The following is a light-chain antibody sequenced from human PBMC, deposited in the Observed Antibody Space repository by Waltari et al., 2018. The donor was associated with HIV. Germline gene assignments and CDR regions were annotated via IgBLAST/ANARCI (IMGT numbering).Light chain of an antibody. CDR3: CSYAGSSTVVV. CDR2: EVS. V-gene: IGLV2-23*02. J-gene: IGLJ2*01. CDR1: SRDVGSYYL. Sequence: QSALTQPASVSGSPGQSITISCTGTSRDVGSYYLVSWYQQHPGKAPKLMIYEVSTRPSGVSKRFSGLQAEDEADYYCCSYAGSSTVVVFGGGTKLTVL.